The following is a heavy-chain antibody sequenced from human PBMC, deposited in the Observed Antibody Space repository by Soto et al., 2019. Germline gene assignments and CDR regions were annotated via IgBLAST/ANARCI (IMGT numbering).Heavy chain of an antibody. V-gene: IGHV3-73*01. D-gene: IGHD4-17*01. J-gene: IGHJ4*02. CDR3: ISMTTVTSFSDY. CDR1: GFNFSASA. Sequence: EVQLVESGGGLVQPGGSLKLSCAASGFNFSASAIHWVRQASGKGLEWVGRIRSKANSYATTYAASVKGRFTISRDDSKNTAYLQMNSLKTEDTAVYYCISMTTVTSFSDYWGQGTLVTVSS. CDR2: IRSKANSYAT.